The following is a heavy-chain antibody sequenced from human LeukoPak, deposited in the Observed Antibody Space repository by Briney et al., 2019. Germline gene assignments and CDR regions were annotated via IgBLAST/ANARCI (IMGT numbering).Heavy chain of an antibody. V-gene: IGHV3-23*01. J-gene: IGHJ4*02. Sequence: PGGSLRLSCAASGFTFGSYAMTWVRQAPGKGLEWVSGISGSGGTTYYADSVKGRFTISRDNSKNTLYLQMNSLRAEDAALYYCAKDHDYSSRPYYFDYWGQGTLVTVSS. D-gene: IGHD6-19*01. CDR2: ISGSGGTT. CDR1: GFTFGSYA. CDR3: AKDHDYSSRPYYFDY.